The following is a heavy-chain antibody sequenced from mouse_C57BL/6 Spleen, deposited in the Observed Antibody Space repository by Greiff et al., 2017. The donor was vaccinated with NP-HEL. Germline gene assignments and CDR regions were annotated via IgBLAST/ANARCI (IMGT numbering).Heavy chain of an antibody. CDR3: ARDGNFYFDY. Sequence: EVQLQQSGPELVKPGASVKISCKASGYTFTDYYMNWVKQSHGKSLEWIGDINPNNGGTSYNQKFTGKATLTVDKSSSTAYMELRSLTSEDSAVYYCARDGNFYFDYWGQGTTLTVSS. J-gene: IGHJ2*01. CDR1: GYTFTDYY. V-gene: IGHV1-26*01. CDR2: INPNNGGT. D-gene: IGHD2-1*01.